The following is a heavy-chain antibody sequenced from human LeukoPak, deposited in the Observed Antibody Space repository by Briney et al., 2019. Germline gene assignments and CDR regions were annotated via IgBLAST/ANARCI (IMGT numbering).Heavy chain of an antibody. CDR2: IKQDGSEK. J-gene: IGHJ4*02. Sequence: TGGSLRLSCAASGFTFSSYAMSWARQAPGQGLEWVANIKQDGSEKYYVDSVKGRFTISRDNAKNSLYLQMNSLRGEDTAVYYCARDGPIYYEASGYHYWGQGTLVTVSS. CDR1: GFTFSSYA. D-gene: IGHD3-22*01. CDR3: ARDGPIYYEASGYHY. V-gene: IGHV3-7*03.